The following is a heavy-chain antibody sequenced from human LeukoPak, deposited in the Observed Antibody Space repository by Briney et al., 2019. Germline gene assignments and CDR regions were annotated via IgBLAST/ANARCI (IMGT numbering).Heavy chain of an antibody. CDR2: ISAYKGNT. J-gene: IGHJ4*02. CDR3: ARDLAVPGVLGY. V-gene: IGHV1-18*01. CDR1: GYTFTSYG. Sequence: ASVKLSCNASGYTFTSYGISWVRQAPGQGLELVGWISAYKGNTNYAQTLQGIVTMTADTSTSTAYMELRSLRSDDTAVYCCARDLAVPGVLGYWGQGTLVAVSS. D-gene: IGHD6-19*01.